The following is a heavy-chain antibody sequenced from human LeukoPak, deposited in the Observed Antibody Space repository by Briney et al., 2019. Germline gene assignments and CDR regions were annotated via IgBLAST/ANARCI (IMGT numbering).Heavy chain of an antibody. CDR1: GFTFSNYA. D-gene: IGHD1-1*01. Sequence: PGGSLRLSCAASGFTFSNYAMRWVRQTPGKGLEWVSTISNSDAKTYYADSVKGGFTISRDNSKNTLYLQMNSLTAEDTAIFYCAKATGTLTNWGQGILVTVSS. CDR2: ISNSDAKT. CDR3: AKATGTLTN. J-gene: IGHJ4*02. V-gene: IGHV3-23*01.